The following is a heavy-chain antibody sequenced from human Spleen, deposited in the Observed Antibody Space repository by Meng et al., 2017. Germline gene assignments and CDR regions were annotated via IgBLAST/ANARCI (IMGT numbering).Heavy chain of an antibody. J-gene: IGHJ4*02. CDR1: GGSLGAHN. V-gene: IGHV4-34*01. D-gene: IGHD4-11*01. CDR3: ARGPTTVAHDFDY. CDR2: INHSGSI. Sequence: QMRSEGRVMHSGTLALTCVVDGGSLGAHNGVWIRQPAGNGPEWLGEINHSGSIHYNPSHVNRATITVDTSQNNLSLKLSTMTAADSAVYYCARGPTTVAHDFDYWGQGTLVTVSS.